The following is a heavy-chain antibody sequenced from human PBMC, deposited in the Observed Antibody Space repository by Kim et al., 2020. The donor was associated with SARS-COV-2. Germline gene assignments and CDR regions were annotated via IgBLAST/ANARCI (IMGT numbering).Heavy chain of an antibody. Sequence: ASVKVSCKASGYIFGGYYIHWVRQAPGQGLEWMGRISPNSGVADCAQKFQARVTLSRDTSINTAYMELSRLRSDDTAMYYCARDLSYDYGDPHWGQGTLVSVSS. J-gene: IGHJ4*02. CDR2: ISPNSGVA. D-gene: IGHD4-17*01. V-gene: IGHV1-2*06. CDR1: GYIFGGYY. CDR3: ARDLSYDYGDPH.